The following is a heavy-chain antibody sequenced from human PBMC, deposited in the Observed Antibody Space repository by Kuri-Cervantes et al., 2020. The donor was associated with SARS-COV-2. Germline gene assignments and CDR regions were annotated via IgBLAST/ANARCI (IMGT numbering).Heavy chain of an antibody. D-gene: IGHD6-6*01. Sequence: GECLRLSSSASGFTFSSYWMSWVRQAPGKGLEWVANIKQDGSEKYYVDSVKGRFTIPRDNDKNSLYLQKNSLSAEDTAVYYCARDRAYSSLEYNWFDPWGQGTLVTVSS. V-gene: IGHV3-7*01. CDR2: IKQDGSEK. J-gene: IGHJ5*02. CDR1: GFTFSSYW. CDR3: ARDRAYSSLEYNWFDP.